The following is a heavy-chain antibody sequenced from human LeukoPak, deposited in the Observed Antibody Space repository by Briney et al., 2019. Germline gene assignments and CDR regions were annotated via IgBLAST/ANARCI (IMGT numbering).Heavy chain of an antibody. CDR3: ARDEVRGDKGYFDY. CDR2: ISSSSSYI. J-gene: IGHJ4*02. Sequence: PGGSLRLSCAASGFTFSSYSMNWVRQAPGKGLEWVSSISSSSSYIYYADSVKGRFTISRDNSKNTLYLQMNSLRAEDTAVYYCARDEVRGDKGYFDYWGQGTLVTVSS. D-gene: IGHD3-10*01. CDR1: GFTFSSYS. V-gene: IGHV3-21*01.